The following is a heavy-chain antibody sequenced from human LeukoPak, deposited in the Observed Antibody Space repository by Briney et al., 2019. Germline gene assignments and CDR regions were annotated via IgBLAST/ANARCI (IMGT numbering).Heavy chain of an antibody. CDR1: GGSFSGYY. J-gene: IGHJ4*02. Sequence: PSETLSLTCAVYGGSFSGYYWSWIRQPPGKGLEWIGEINHSGSTNYNPSLKSRVTISVDTSKNQFSLKLSSVTAADTAVYYCVGSVNYWGQGTLVTVSS. CDR2: INHSGST. V-gene: IGHV4-34*03. CDR3: VGSVNY. D-gene: IGHD3-16*01.